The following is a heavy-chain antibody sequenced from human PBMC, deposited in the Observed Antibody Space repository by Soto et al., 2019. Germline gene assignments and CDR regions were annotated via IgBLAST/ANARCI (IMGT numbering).Heavy chain of an antibody. J-gene: IGHJ6*02. CDR2: ISSSGSTI. Sequence: PGGSLRLSCAASGFTFSSYEMNWVRQAPGKGLEWVSYISSSGSTIYYADSVKGRFTISRDNAKNSLYLQMNSLRAEDTAVYYCARGIVATGYYYYYYGMDVWGQGTTVTVSS. V-gene: IGHV3-48*03. CDR3: ARGIVATGYYYYYYGMDV. D-gene: IGHD5-12*01. CDR1: GFTFSSYE.